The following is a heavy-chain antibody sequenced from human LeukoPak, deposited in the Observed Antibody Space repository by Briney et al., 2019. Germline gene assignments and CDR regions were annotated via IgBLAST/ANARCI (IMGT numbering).Heavy chain of an antibody. V-gene: IGHV4-39*01. CDR3: ARQLGATHAYYYYYMDV. D-gene: IGHD4/OR15-4a*01. CDR2: IYYGGST. Sequence: SETLSLTCTVSGGSISSSSYYWGWIRQPPGKGLEWIGSIYYGGSTYYNPSLKSRVTISVDTSKNQFSLKLRSVTAADTAVYYCARQLGATHAYYYYYMDVWGKGTTVTVSS. CDR1: GGSISSSSYY. J-gene: IGHJ6*03.